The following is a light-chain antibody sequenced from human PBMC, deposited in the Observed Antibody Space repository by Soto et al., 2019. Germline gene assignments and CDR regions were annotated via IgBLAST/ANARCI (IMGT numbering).Light chain of an antibody. Sequence: DIVMTQSPDSLAVSLGERATINCKSSQNILYSSNNKNYLAWYQQRPGQPPKLLIYWASTRESVVPDRFSGSGSGTDFTLTISSLQAEDVAVYHCQQYYSSPTWTFGQGTKVESK. CDR1: QNILYSSNNKNY. J-gene: IGKJ1*01. CDR2: WAS. V-gene: IGKV4-1*01. CDR3: QQYYSSPTWT.